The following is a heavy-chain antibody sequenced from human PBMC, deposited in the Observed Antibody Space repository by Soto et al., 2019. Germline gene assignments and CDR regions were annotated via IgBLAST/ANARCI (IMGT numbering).Heavy chain of an antibody. Sequence: ASVKVSCKASGDTFTDYFMHWVRQAPGQGLEWMGWINIKSGGTNYAQKFQGRVTVTRDTSISTVYMEVNSLRSDDTAMYFCARLDWRGSRLYYYQYATDVWGQGTAVTVSS. CDR1: GDTFTDYF. CDR3: ARLDWRGSRLYYYQYATDV. J-gene: IGHJ6*02. D-gene: IGHD2-21*01. V-gene: IGHV1-2*02. CDR2: INIKSGGT.